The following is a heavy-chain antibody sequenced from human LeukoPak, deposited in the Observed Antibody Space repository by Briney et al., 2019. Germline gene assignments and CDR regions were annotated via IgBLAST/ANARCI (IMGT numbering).Heavy chain of an antibody. CDR2: IYYSGST. J-gene: IGHJ6*02. D-gene: IGHD6-19*01. V-gene: IGHV4-59*01. CDR1: GGSISSYY. Sequence: PSETLSLTCSVSGGSISSYYWSWIRQPPGKGLEWIGYIYYSGSTNYNPSLKSRVTISVDTSKNQFSLKLSSVTAADTAMYYCAREGYSSGWYRMDVWGQGTTVTVSS. CDR3: AREGYSSGWYRMDV.